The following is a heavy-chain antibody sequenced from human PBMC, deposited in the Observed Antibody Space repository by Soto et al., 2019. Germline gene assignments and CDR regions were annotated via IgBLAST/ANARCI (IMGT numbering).Heavy chain of an antibody. CDR1: GGSISSSDYY. D-gene: IGHD3-10*01. CDR2: IYYSGST. Sequence: SETLSLTCTVSGGSISSSDYYWSWIRQPPGKGLEWIGYIYYSGSTYYNPSLKSRVTISVDTSKNQFSLKLSSVTAADTAVYYCARDQMYYGSGSYTWGVIDYWGQGTLVTVSS. V-gene: IGHV4-30-4*01. CDR3: ARDQMYYGSGSYTWGVIDY. J-gene: IGHJ4*02.